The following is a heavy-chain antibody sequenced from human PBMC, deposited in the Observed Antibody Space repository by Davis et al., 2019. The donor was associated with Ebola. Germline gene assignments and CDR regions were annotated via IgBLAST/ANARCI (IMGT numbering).Heavy chain of an antibody. CDR1: GGSFSGYY. D-gene: IGHD4-23*01. V-gene: IGHV4-34*01. Sequence: PSETLSLTCAVYGGSFSGYYWSWIRQPPGKGLEWIGEINHSGSTNYNPSLKSRVTISVDTSKNQFSLKLSSVTAADTAVYYCARRLRWYGNYYYGMDVWGQGTTVTVSS. CDR2: INHSGST. CDR3: ARRLRWYGNYYYGMDV. J-gene: IGHJ6*02.